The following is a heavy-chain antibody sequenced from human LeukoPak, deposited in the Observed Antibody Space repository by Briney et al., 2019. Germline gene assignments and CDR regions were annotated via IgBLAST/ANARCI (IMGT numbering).Heavy chain of an antibody. D-gene: IGHD6-13*01. CDR3: AKRNIAPGDY. Sequence: PGGTLRLSCAASGFTFSSYGMSWVRQAPGKGLEWVSAISGSGGSTYYADSVKGRFTISRDNSKNTLYLQMNSLRAEDTAVYYCAKRNIAPGDYWGQGTLVTVSS. V-gene: IGHV3-23*01. J-gene: IGHJ4*02. CDR1: GFTFSSYG. CDR2: ISGSGGST.